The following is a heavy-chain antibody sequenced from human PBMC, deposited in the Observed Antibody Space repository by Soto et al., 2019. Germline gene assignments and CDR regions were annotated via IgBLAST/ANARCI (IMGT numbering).Heavy chain of an antibody. V-gene: IGHV4-31*03. CDR2: IYYSGST. CDR3: ARGGIGGQNWFDP. D-gene: IGHD1-26*01. CDR1: GGSISSGGYY. J-gene: IGHJ5*02. Sequence: SETLSLTCTVSGGSISSGGYYWSWIRQHPGKGLEWIGYIYYSGSTYYNPSLKSRVTISVDTSKNQFSLKLSSVTAADTAVYYCARGGIGGQNWFDPWGQGTLVTVSS.